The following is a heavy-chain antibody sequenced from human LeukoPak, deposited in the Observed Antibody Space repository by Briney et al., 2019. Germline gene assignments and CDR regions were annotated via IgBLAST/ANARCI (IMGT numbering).Heavy chain of an antibody. D-gene: IGHD3-9*01. V-gene: IGHV3-30*18. J-gene: IGHJ5*01. CDR3: AKDGDYFDHTGFYWFDS. Sequence: PXGSLXXXXAGSGFSFNSYGIHWVREAPGKGLEGGAVISYTGSDPYYPDSVKGRFTLSRDNDKNTVYLQMNSLRREDTAIYTCAKDGDYFDHTGFYWFDSWGQGPQVPVS. CDR2: ISYTGSDP. CDR1: GFSFNSYG.